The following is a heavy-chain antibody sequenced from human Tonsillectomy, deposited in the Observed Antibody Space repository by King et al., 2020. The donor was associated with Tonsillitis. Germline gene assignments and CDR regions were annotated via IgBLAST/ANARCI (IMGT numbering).Heavy chain of an antibody. D-gene: IGHD3-3*01. Sequence: VQLQQWGAGLLKPSETLSLTCAVYGVSFRGYYWSWIRQPPGKGLEWIGEINHSGSTNYNPSLESRVTMSVDTSKNQVSLKVSSVTVADTAVYYCARIADYWNFYYMDVWDTGTTVTVSS. CDR2: INHSGST. V-gene: IGHV4-34*01. J-gene: IGHJ6*03. CDR3: ARIADYWNFYYMDV. CDR1: GVSFRGYY.